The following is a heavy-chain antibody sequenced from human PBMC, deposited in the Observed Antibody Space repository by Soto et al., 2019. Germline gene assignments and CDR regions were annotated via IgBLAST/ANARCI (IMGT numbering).Heavy chain of an antibody. CDR2: ISYDGSNK. J-gene: IGHJ6*02. V-gene: IGHV3-30*18. CDR3: AKVYSGYSSSWNIPHTNYYYYYGMDV. Sequence: GGSLRLSCAASGFTFSSYGMHWVRQAPGKGLERVAVISYDGSNKYYADSVKGRFTISRDNSKNTLYLQMNSLRAEDTAVYYCAKVYSGYSSSWNIPHTNYYYYYGMDVWGQGTTVTVSS. CDR1: GFTFSSYG. D-gene: IGHD6-13*01.